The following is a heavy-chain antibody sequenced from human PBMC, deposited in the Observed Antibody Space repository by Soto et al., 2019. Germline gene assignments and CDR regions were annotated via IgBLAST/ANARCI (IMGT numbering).Heavy chain of an antibody. CDR2: IYYSGST. CDR3: ARDDGYCSSTSCYGNWFDP. J-gene: IGHJ5*02. CDR1: GGSISSYY. V-gene: IGHV4-59*01. Sequence: PSETLSLTCTVSGGSISSYYWSWIRQPPGKGLEWIGYIYYSGSTNYNPSLKSRVTISVDTSKNQFSLKLSSVTAADTAVYYCARDDGYCSSTSCYGNWFDPWGQGTLVTV. D-gene: IGHD2-2*03.